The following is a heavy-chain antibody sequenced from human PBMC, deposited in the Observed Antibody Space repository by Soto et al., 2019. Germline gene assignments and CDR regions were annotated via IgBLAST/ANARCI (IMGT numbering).Heavy chain of an antibody. CDR2: ISGGGDRT. V-gene: IGHV3-23*01. CDR3: AKTATYDYVWGDYRYFFDH. D-gene: IGHD3-16*02. J-gene: IGHJ4*02. CDR1: GFPFNTHG. Sequence: CGASGFPFNTHGMAWVRQAPGKGLEWVSGISGGGDRTQYADGVKGRFTISRDNSKNTVDLQMTSLRAEDTATYYCAKTATYDYVWGDYRYFFDHWGQGTVVTVSS.